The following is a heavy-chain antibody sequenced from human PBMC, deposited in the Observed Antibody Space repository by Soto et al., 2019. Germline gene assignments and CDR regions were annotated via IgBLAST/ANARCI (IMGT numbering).Heavy chain of an antibody. V-gene: IGHV4-30-2*06. CDR3: VRGAGYGPVDY. CDR2: IPRHDNP. CDR1: GGSRRYGGLS. D-gene: IGHD5-12*01. J-gene: IGHJ4*02. Sequence: SETLSLTCTVSGGSRRYGGLSGSWIRQSPGQGLAWSGYIPRHDNPYFHPSFKSRVTMSKDRSRNQFYLDMSYMTAADRAVYYCVRGAGYGPVDYWGPRVLVTVSS.